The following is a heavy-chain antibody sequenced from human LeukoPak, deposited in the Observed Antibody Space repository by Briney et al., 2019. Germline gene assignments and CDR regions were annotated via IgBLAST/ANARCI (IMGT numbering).Heavy chain of an antibody. Sequence: PGRSLRLSCAASGFTFSSYGMHWVRQAPGKGLEWVAFIRYDGSNKYYADSVKGRFTISRDNSKNTLYLQMNSLRAEDTAVYYCAKDWDIVAPWGIWGQGTMVTVSS. D-gene: IGHD2-15*01. CDR3: AKDWDIVAPWGI. V-gene: IGHV3-30*02. J-gene: IGHJ3*02. CDR2: IRYDGSNK. CDR1: GFTFSSYG.